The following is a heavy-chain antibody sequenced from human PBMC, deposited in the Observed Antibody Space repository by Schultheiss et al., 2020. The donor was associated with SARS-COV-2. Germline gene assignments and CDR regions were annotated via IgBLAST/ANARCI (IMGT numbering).Heavy chain of an antibody. J-gene: IGHJ4*02. D-gene: IGHD6-13*01. CDR1: GGSISSSSYY. Sequence: SETLSLTCTVSGGSISSSSYYWGWIRQPPGKGLEWIGSIYYSGSTYYNPSLKSRVTISVDTSKNQFSLKLSSVTAADTAVYYCARTIIEQQLVLVYYFDYWGQGTLVTVSS. CDR2: IYYSGST. CDR3: ARTIIEQQLVLVYYFDY. V-gene: IGHV4-39*01.